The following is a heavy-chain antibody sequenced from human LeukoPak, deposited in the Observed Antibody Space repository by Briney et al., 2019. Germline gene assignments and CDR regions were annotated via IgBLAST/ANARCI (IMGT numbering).Heavy chain of an antibody. CDR1: GGSISSYY. D-gene: IGHD5-24*01. Sequence: SETLSLTCTVSGGSISSYYWSWIRQPPGKGLEWIGYIYYSGSTNYNPSLKSRVTISVDTSKNQFSLELSSVTAADTAVYYCAREGRDGYYFDYWGQGTLVTVSS. V-gene: IGHV4-59*01. CDR3: AREGRDGYYFDY. J-gene: IGHJ4*02. CDR2: IYYSGST.